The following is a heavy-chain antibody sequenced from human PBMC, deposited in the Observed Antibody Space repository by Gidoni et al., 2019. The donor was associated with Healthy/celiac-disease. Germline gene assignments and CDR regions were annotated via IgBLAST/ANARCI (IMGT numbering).Heavy chain of an antibody. J-gene: IGHJ4*02. CDR2: IWDVGSNK. CDR1: GFTFSSYG. Sequence: QVQLVESGGGVVQPGRSLRLSCAASGFTFSSYGMHGVRQGPGKGLEWVAVIWDVGSNKYYADSVKGRFTISRDNSKNTLYLQMNSLRAEDTAVYYCARGMVRGVILDYWGQGTLVTVSS. V-gene: IGHV3-33*01. D-gene: IGHD3-10*01. CDR3: ARGMVRGVILDY.